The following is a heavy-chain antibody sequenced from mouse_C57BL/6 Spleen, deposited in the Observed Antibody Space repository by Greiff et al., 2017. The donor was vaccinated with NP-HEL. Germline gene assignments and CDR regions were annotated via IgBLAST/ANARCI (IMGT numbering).Heavy chain of an antibody. D-gene: IGHD1-1*01. Sequence: QVQLQQPGAELVKPGASVKMSCKASGYTFTSYWITWVKQRPGQGLEWIGDIYPGSGSTNYNEKFKSKATLTVDTSSSTAYMQLSSLTSEDSAVYYWARGTVVADYAMDYWGQGTSVTVSS. V-gene: IGHV1-55*01. CDR2: IYPGSGST. J-gene: IGHJ4*01. CDR3: ARGTVVADYAMDY. CDR1: GYTFTSYW.